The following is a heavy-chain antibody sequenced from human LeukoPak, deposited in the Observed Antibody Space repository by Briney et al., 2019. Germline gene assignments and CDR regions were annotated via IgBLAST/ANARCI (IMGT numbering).Heavy chain of an antibody. CDR2: ITTSGGT. Sequence: GGSLRLSCAASGFAFRSYTMTWVRLAPAPGKGLEWVSTITTSGGTNYADSLKGRFTISRDNAKNSMYLQMNSLRAEDTAVYYCARSAHSGLFDYWGQGTLVTVSS. V-gene: IGHV3-21*01. J-gene: IGHJ4*02. CDR3: ARSAHSGLFDY. D-gene: IGHD3-10*01. CDR1: GFAFRSYT.